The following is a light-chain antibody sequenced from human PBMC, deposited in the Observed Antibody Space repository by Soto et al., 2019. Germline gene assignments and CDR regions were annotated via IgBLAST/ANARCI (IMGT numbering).Light chain of an antibody. V-gene: IGKV3-15*01. CDR3: QQYYNWPVT. CDR1: RSLSNR. Sequence: EILMTQSPATLSVSPGETVTFSCRASRSLSNRLAWYQHKPGQAPRLLISGASNGATGIPPKFSGSGSGTEFTLTVDSLQSDDIAVYYCQQYYNWPVTFGGGTKV. CDR2: GAS. J-gene: IGKJ4*01.